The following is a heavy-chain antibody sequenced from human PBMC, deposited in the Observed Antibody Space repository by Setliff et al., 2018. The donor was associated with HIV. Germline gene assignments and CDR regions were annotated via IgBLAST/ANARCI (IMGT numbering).Heavy chain of an antibody. Sequence: PSETLSLTCAVNGRSFSGYYWNWIRQSPGKGLEWIGEINHSGGTNYNPSLKSRVTMSIDTSKNQFSLNVSSVTAADTAVYYCARGWGHDGFDFWGQGTMVTVSS. V-gene: IGHV4-34*01. D-gene: IGHD7-27*01. CDR3: ARGWGHDGFDF. CDR2: INHSGGT. CDR1: GRSFSGYY. J-gene: IGHJ3*01.